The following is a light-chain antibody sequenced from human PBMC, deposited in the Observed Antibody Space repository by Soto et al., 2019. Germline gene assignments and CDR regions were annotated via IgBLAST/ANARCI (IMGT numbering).Light chain of an antibody. Sequence: VVTQSPATLSVFPGETATLSCRASQSVSSDLAWYQQRPGQAPRLLIYGASTRATGIPARFRGSGSGTEFRLTISSLQSEDFATYYCQQYNTWHPKMAFGRGTKVYIK. V-gene: IGKV3-15*01. J-gene: IGKJ1*01. CDR3: QQYNTWHPKMA. CDR1: QSVSSD. CDR2: GAS.